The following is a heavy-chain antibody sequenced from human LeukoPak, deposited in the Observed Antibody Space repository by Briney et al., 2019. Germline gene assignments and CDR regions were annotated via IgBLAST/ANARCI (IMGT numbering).Heavy chain of an antibody. V-gene: IGHV3-48*03. CDR2: ISSSGSTI. CDR1: GFTFSSYE. D-gene: IGHD2-21*01. Sequence: PGGSLRLSCAASGFTFSSYEMNWVRQAPGKGLEWVSYISSSGSTIYYADSVKGRFTISRDNSKNTLYLQMNSLRAEDTAVYYCAKEHKAAYYQNAFDYWGQGTLVTVSS. J-gene: IGHJ4*02. CDR3: AKEHKAAYYQNAFDY.